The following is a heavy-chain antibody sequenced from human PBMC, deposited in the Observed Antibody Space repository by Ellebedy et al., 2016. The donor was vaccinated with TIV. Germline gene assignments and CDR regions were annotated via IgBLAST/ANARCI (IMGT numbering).Heavy chain of an antibody. Sequence: SVKVSXXASGGTFSSYAISWVRQAPGQGLEWMGGIIPIFGTANYAQKFQGRVTITADKSTSTAYMELSSLRSEDTAVYYCARGPGVRFLEWLLDYWGHGTLATVSS. CDR1: GGTFSSYA. V-gene: IGHV1-69*06. D-gene: IGHD3-3*01. J-gene: IGHJ4*01. CDR2: IIPIFGTA. CDR3: ARGPGVRFLEWLLDY.